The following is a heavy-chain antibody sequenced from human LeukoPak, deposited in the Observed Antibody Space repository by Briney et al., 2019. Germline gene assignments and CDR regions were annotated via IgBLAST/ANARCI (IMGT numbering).Heavy chain of an antibody. V-gene: IGHV1-69*05. Sequence: SVKVSCKASGGTFSSYAISWVRQAPGQGLEWMGGIIPIFGTANYAQKFQGRVTITTDESTSSAYMELSSLRSEDTAVYYCARDFGLLGNWFDPWGQGTLVTVSS. CDR3: ARDFGLLGNWFDP. D-gene: IGHD3-10*01. CDR2: IIPIFGTA. CDR1: GGTFSSYA. J-gene: IGHJ5*02.